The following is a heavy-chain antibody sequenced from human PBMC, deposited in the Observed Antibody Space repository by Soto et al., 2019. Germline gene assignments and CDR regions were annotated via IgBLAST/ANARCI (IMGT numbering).Heavy chain of an antibody. CDR1: GGTFSSYS. J-gene: IGHJ4*02. CDR3: AKEPYGDYSGY. D-gene: IGHD4-17*01. CDR2: ITPIFGIA. Sequence: QVQLVQSGAEVNKPGSSVKVSCKASGGTFSSYSINWVRQAPGQGLEWMGRITPIFGIANYAQKFQGRVTITADKATSASYMELSRLRSGNKAVYYCAKEPYGDYSGYWGQGTLVTVSS. V-gene: IGHV1-69*08.